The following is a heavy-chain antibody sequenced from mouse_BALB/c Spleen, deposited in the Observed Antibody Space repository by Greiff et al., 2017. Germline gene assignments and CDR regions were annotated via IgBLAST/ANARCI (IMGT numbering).Heavy chain of an antibody. V-gene: IGHV3-2*02. J-gene: IGHJ4*01. D-gene: IGHD2-3*01. CDR3: ARGWYAMDY. CDR2: ISYSGST. Sequence: EVQLVESGPGLVKPSQSLSLTCTVTGYSITSDYAWNWIRQFPGNKLEWMGYISYSGSTSYNPSLKSRISITRDTSKNQFFLQLNSVTTEDTATYYCARGWYAMDYWGQGTSVTVSS. CDR1: GYSITSDYA.